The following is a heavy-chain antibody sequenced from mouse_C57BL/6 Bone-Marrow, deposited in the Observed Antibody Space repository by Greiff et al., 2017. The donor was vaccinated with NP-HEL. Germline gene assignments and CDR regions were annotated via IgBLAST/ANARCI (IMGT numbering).Heavy chain of an antibody. D-gene: IGHD2-4*01. CDR3: ARDRDYSWCAY. V-gene: IGHV1-81*01. Sequence: QVQLQQSGAELARPGASVKLSCKASGYTFTSYGISWVKQRTGQGLEWIGEIYPRSGNTYYNEKFKGKATLTAEKSSSTAYMELRSLTSEDSAVYFCARDRDYSWCAYWGQGTLVTVSA. CDR2: IYPRSGNT. J-gene: IGHJ3*01. CDR1: GYTFTSYG.